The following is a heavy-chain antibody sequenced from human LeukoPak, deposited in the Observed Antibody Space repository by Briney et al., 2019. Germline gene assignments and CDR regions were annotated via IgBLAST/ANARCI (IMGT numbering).Heavy chain of an antibody. Sequence: GGSLRLSCAPSGLTFSRHGMHWVRQAPGKGLEWVSAISGSGGSTYYADSVKGRFTISRDNSKNTLYLQMNSLRAEDTAVYYCAKAEVGATAFDYWGQGTLVTVSS. J-gene: IGHJ4*02. D-gene: IGHD1-26*01. CDR2: ISGSGGST. V-gene: IGHV3-23*01. CDR3: AKAEVGATAFDY. CDR1: GLTFSRHG.